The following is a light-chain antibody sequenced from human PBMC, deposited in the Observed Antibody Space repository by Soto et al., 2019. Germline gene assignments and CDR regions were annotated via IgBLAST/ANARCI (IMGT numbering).Light chain of an antibody. J-gene: IGLJ2*01. CDR1: SSDIGAYDY. CDR2: EVT. CDR3: CSYAGSSTLGV. Sequence: QSALTQPASVSGSPGQSITISCSGSSSDIGAYDYVSWYQQHPGKAPKLLIYEVTSRPSGVSHRFSGSKSGNTASLSISGLQAEDEADYYCCSYAGSSTLGVFGGGTKLTVL. V-gene: IGLV2-14*01.